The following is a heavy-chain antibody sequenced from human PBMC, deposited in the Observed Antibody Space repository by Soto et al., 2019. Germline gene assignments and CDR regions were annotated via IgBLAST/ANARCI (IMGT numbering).Heavy chain of an antibody. D-gene: IGHD2-15*01. V-gene: IGHV1-69*13. Sequence: ASVKVSCKASGGTFSSYAISWVRQAPGQGLEWMGGIIPIFGTANYAQKFQGRVTITADESTSTAYMELSSLRSEDTAVYYCARGPPSDGRYDYWGQVTLVTVSS. CDR1: GGTFSSYA. CDR3: ARGPPSDGRYDY. J-gene: IGHJ4*02. CDR2: IIPIFGTA.